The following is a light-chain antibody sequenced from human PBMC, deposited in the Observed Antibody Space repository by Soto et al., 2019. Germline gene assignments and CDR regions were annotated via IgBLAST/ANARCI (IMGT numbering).Light chain of an antibody. V-gene: IGLV2-11*01. CDR1: SSDVGVYDF. CDR3: CSYAGSYTPDV. J-gene: IGLJ1*01. Sequence: QSALTQPRSVSGSPGQSVTISCTGSSSDVGVYDFVSWYQQHPGKAPKLMIYDVTKRPSGVPDRFSGSKSDNTASLTISGLQAEDEADYYCCSYAGSYTPDVFGLGTKLTVL. CDR2: DVT.